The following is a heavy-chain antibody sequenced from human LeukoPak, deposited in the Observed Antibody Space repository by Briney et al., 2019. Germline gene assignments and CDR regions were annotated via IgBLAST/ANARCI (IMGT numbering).Heavy chain of an antibody. Sequence: ASVKVSCKASGYTFTSYDINWVRQATGQGLEWMGWMNPNSANTGYAQKFQGRVTITRNTSISTAYMELSSLRSEDTAVYFCAREFNDAFDIWGQGTMVTVSS. J-gene: IGHJ3*02. CDR1: GYTFTSYD. CDR3: AREFNDAFDI. CDR2: MNPNSANT. V-gene: IGHV1-8*03.